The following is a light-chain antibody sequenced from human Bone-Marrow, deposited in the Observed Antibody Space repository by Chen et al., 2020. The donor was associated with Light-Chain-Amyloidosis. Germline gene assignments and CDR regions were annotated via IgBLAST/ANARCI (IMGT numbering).Light chain of an antibody. CDR1: SSNIGNNY. CDR2: DNN. CDR3: GTWDSSLSAHWV. Sequence: QSVLTQPPSVSAAPGQKVTISCSGSSSNIGNNYVSWYQQLPGTAPKLLIYDNNKRPSGIPDRFSGSKSGTSATLCITGLQTGDEADYYCGTWDSSLSAHWVFGGGTKLTVL. V-gene: IGLV1-51*01. J-gene: IGLJ3*02.